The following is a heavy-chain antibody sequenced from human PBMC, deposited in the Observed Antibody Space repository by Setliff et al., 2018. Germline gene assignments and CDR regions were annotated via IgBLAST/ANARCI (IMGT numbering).Heavy chain of an antibody. CDR1: GGSISSSY. Sequence: SKTLSLTCTVSGGSISSSYWSWIRQPPGKGLEWIGYFYHSGSMNYNPSLKGRVTMSVDTSNNQLSLKLTSVSAADTAVYYCARAYYYGSGNSHKYYMDVWGKGTAVTVSS. J-gene: IGHJ6*03. D-gene: IGHD3-10*01. CDR3: ARAYYYGSGNSHKYYMDV. CDR2: FYHSGSM. V-gene: IGHV4-4*09.